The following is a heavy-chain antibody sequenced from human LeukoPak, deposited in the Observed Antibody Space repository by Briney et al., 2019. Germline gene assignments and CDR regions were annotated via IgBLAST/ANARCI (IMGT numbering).Heavy chain of an antibody. V-gene: IGHV4-39*07. CDR3: ERGDGRTIDAFDI. CDR2: IYHSGST. CDR1: GGSISSSSYY. Sequence: SETLSLTCTVSGGSISSSSYYWGWIRQPPGKGLEWIGSIYHSGSTYYNPSLKSRVTISVDTSKNQFSLKLSSVTAADTAVYYCERGDGRTIDAFDIWGQGTMVTVSS. J-gene: IGHJ3*02. D-gene: IGHD5-24*01.